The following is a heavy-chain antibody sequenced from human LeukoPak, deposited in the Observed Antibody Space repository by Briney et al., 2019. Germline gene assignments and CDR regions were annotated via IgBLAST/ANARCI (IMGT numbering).Heavy chain of an antibody. J-gene: IGHJ6*02. Sequence: ASVKVSCKASGYTFTSYYMHWVRQAPGKGLEWMGGFDPEDGETIYAQKFQGRVTMTEDTSTDTAYMELSSLRSEDTAVYYCATRGYYYGSGSHYYYYGMDVWGQGTTVTVSS. CDR1: GYTFTSYY. D-gene: IGHD3-10*01. CDR2: FDPEDGET. V-gene: IGHV1-24*01. CDR3: ATRGYYYGSGSHYYYYGMDV.